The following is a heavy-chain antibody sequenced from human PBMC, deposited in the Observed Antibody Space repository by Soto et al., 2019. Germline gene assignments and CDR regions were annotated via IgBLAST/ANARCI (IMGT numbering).Heavy chain of an antibody. CDR3: ARFWVAGTHYYYGMDV. D-gene: IGHD6-19*01. Sequence: SETLSLTCAVSGGSISSSNWWSWVRQPPGKGLEWIGEIYHSGSTNYNPSLKSRVKISVDKSKNRFSLKLSSVTAADTAVYYCARFWVAGTHYYYGMDVLAKGPRSP. V-gene: IGHV4-4*02. J-gene: IGHJ6*02. CDR1: GGSISSSNW. CDR2: IYHSGST.